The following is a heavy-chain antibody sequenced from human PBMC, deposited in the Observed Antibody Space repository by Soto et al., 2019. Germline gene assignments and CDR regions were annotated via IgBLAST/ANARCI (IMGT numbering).Heavy chain of an antibody. CDR1: GGSISSAGYF. V-gene: IGHV4-31*03. CDR3: ARDNSVGYTYHHNWFDP. J-gene: IGHJ5*02. D-gene: IGHD5-18*01. Sequence: SETLSLTCTFSGGSISSAGYFLNWIRQHPGKGLEWIGYIYYSGSTSYNPSLKSRVSMSVDTSKNQFSLKLSSVTAADTAVYYCARDNSVGYTYHHNWFDPWGQGTLVTVSS. CDR2: IYYSGST.